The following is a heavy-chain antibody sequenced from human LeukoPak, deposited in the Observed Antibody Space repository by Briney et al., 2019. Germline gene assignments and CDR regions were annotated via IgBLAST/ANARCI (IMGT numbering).Heavy chain of an antibody. CDR1: GFTVSSNY. Sequence: GGSLRLSCAASGFTVSSNYMSWVRQAPGKGLEGVSVMYSGGSTYYADSVKGRFTISRDNSKNTLYLQMNSLRAEDTAVYYCARVRYYYDSSGLYYFDYWGQGTLVTVSS. V-gene: IGHV3-53*01. J-gene: IGHJ4*02. CDR2: MYSGGST. D-gene: IGHD3-22*01. CDR3: ARVRYYYDSSGLYYFDY.